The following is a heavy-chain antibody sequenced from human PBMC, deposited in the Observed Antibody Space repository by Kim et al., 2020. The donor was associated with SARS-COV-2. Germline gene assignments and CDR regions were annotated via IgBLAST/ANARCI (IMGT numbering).Heavy chain of an antibody. CDR3: AKDSYLTGDFNSGMDV. Sequence: GGSLRLSCAASGFTFSSYAMHWVRQAPGKGLEWVAVIWYDGSNKYYADSVKGRFTISRDNSKNTLYLQMNSLRAEDTAVYYCAKDSYLTGDFNSGMDVWGQGTTVTVSS. J-gene: IGHJ6*02. CDR1: GFTFSSYA. V-gene: IGHV3-33*06. D-gene: IGHD7-27*01. CDR2: IWYDGSNK.